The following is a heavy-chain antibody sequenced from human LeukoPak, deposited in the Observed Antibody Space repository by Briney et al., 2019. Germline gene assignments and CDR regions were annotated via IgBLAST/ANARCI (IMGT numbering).Heavy chain of an antibody. Sequence: ASVKVSCXASGYTFTSYGISWVRQAPGQGLEWMGWISAYNGNTNYAQKLQGRVTMTTDTSTSTAYMELRSLRSDDTAVYYCARDQEAVAGNFPSSDYWGQGTLVTVSS. CDR2: ISAYNGNT. CDR3: ARDQEAVAGNFPSSDY. J-gene: IGHJ4*02. V-gene: IGHV1-18*01. CDR1: GYTFTSYG. D-gene: IGHD6-19*01.